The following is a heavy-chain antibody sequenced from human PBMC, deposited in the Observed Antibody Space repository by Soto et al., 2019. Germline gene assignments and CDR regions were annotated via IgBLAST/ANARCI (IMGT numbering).Heavy chain of an antibody. CDR1: GFTFSSHA. Sequence: EVQLLESGGGLVQPGGSLRLSCAASGFTFSSHAMSWVRQAPGKGLEWVSAISGSGGSTYYADSVKGRFTISRDNSKNTLYLKMNSLRAEDTAVYYCAKAPWYNWNHDNCFDPWGQGTLVTVSS. D-gene: IGHD1-20*01. J-gene: IGHJ5*02. V-gene: IGHV3-23*01. CDR2: ISGSGGST. CDR3: AKAPWYNWNHDNCFDP.